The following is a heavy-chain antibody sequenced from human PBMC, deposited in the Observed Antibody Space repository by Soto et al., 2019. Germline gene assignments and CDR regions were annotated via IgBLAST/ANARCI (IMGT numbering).Heavy chain of an antibody. CDR2: VWFDGGDK. CDR1: GFTLSTYG. J-gene: IGHJ6*02. V-gene: IGHV3-33*01. CDR3: ARAPRGSSISCPCYYGMDV. Sequence: GGSLKLSCAASGFTLSTYGMHWVRQAPGKGLEWVAFVWFDGGDKYYADSVKGRFAISRDNSKNTLSLQMNSLRVEDTAVYYCARAPRGSSISCPCYYGMDVWGQGTTVTVSS. D-gene: IGHD2-2*01.